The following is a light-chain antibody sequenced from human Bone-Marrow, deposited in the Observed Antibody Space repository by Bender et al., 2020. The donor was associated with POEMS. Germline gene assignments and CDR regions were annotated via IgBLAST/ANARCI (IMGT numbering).Light chain of an antibody. V-gene: IGLV2-14*03. CDR2: DVT. Sequence: QSALTQPASVSGSPGQSITITCTGTTSDIGNYNYVSWYQQHPGKAPNLMIYDVTNRPSGVSSRFSGSKSGNTASLTISGLQAADESHYYCCSFAGSLTFIFGSGTEVTVL. J-gene: IGLJ1*01. CDR3: CSFAGSLTFI. CDR1: TSDIGNYNY.